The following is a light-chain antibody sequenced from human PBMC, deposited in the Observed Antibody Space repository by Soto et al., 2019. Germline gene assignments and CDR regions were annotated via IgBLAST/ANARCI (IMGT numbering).Light chain of an antibody. Sequence: EIVLAQSPGTLSLSPGESATLSCRASQSVSSSFLAWYQQKAGQAPRLLIYGASRRATGIPDRFSGSGSGTDLTLTISRLEPEELAVYYCQQYVSSPWACGQGPKVEI. CDR2: GAS. V-gene: IGKV3-20*01. CDR3: QQYVSSPWA. CDR1: QSVSSSF. J-gene: IGKJ1*01.